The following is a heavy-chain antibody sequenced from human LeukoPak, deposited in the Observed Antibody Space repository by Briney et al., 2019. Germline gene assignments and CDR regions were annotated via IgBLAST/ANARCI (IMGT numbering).Heavy chain of an antibody. D-gene: IGHD5-12*01. CDR3: ARGGGYAWDY. CDR2: IKQDGSEK. J-gene: IGHJ4*02. V-gene: IGHV3-7*01. Sequence: GGSLRLSCATSGFTFTTYWMNWVRQAPGKGLECVANIKQDGSEKYYVDSVKGRFTISRDNARNSLYLQMNSLRADDTAVYYCARGGGYAWDYWGQGTPVSVSS. CDR1: GFTFTTYW.